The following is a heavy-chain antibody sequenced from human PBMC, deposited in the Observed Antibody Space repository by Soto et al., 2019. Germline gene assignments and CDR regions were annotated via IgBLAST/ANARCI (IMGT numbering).Heavy chain of an antibody. J-gene: IGHJ5*02. D-gene: IGHD3-3*01. CDR1: GFTFSGHT. Sequence: GGSLRLSCAASGFTFSGHTINWVRQAPGKGLEWVSSVSSSSSTIYYADSVKGRFTISRDNAKNSLYLQMNSLRDEDTAVYYCARESRFLEWLSLNWFDPWGQGTLVTVSS. V-gene: IGHV3-48*02. CDR2: VSSSSSTI. CDR3: ARESRFLEWLSLNWFDP.